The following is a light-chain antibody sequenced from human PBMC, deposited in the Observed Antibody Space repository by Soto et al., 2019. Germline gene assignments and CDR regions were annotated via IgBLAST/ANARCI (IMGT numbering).Light chain of an antibody. J-gene: IGLJ1*01. Sequence: QSALTQPASVSGSPGQSITISCAGTSGDVGGYNYVSWYQQHPGKAPKLMIYEVSNRPSGVSNRFSGSKSGNTASLTISGLQAEDEADYYCRSYTSRSAVYVCGPGTKVTVL. V-gene: IGLV2-14*01. CDR2: EVS. CDR1: SGDVGGYNY. CDR3: RSYTSRSAVYV.